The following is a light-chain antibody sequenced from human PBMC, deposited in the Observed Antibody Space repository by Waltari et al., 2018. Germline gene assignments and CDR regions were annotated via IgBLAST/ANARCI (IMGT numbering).Light chain of an antibody. CDR1: GSTIGAGSG. CDR2: GVN. Sequence: QSVLTQPPSVSGAPGQRVTISCSGSGSTIGAGSGVHWYRQLPGKAPTLLIYGVNTRPPGVSDRFSGSQFDTSASLAIAGLQADDEADYYCQSYDTTLSVVFGGGTKLTVL. J-gene: IGLJ2*01. CDR3: QSYDTTLSVV. V-gene: IGLV1-40*01.